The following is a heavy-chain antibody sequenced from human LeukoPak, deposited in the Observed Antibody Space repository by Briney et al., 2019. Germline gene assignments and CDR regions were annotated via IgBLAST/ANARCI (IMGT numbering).Heavy chain of an antibody. V-gene: IGHV3-11*01. J-gene: IGHJ4*02. CDR2: ISGSGYAI. D-gene: IGHD1-26*01. CDR1: GFTFSDFH. Sequence: KPGGSPRLSCTASGFTFSDFHMSWIRQAPGKGLEWVSHISGSGYAIHHPGSVKGRFTISRDNAKNSLYLQMNSLRVEDSAVYYCARLSGTYSRGGDHWGQGTLVTVSS. CDR3: ARLSGTYSRGGDH.